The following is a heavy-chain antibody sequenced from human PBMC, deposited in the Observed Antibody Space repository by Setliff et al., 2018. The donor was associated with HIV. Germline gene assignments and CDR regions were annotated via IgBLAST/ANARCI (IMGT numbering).Heavy chain of an antibody. J-gene: IGHJ4*02. D-gene: IGHD4-4*01. Sequence: SETLSLTCTVSGVSITSTNFYWGWIRQPPGKGLEWIGYIHHSGSSDYTPSLRSRVTMSVDTSKNQFSLKLTSVTAADTAVYYCAREHDYSNYRRLDSWGQGILVTVSS. CDR3: AREHDYSNYRRLDS. CDR2: IHHSGSS. CDR1: GVSITSTNFY. V-gene: IGHV4-61*05.